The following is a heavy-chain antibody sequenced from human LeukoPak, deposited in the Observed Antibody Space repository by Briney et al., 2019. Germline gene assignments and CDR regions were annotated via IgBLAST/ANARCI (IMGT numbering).Heavy chain of an antibody. CDR2: ISSSGHTI. CDR3: AINVGPRRRSPVVMDV. V-gene: IGHV3-48*03. CDR1: GFTFSSYE. D-gene: IGHD2-15*01. J-gene: IGHJ6*02. Sequence: PGGSLRLSCAASGFTFSSYEMNWVRQAPGKGLEWVSYISSSGHTIYYADSVKGRFTISRDNAKNSLYLQMNSLRAEDTAVYYCAINVGPRRRSPVVMDVWGQGTTVTVS.